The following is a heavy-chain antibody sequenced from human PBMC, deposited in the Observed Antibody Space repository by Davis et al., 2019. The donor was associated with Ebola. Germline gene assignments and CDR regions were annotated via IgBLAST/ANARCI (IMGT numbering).Heavy chain of an antibody. D-gene: IGHD2-8*02. Sequence: KVSCKDSGNSFNSHWIGWVRQMPGKGLEWMGIIYNGDSDTRYSPSFRGQVTISADKSMKNAFLQWSSLKASDSGMYYCASLRRTITGMDDGFDIWGQGTMVTVSS. CDR1: GNSFNSHW. J-gene: IGHJ3*02. V-gene: IGHV5-51*01. CDR2: IYNGDSDT. CDR3: ASLRRTITGMDDGFDI.